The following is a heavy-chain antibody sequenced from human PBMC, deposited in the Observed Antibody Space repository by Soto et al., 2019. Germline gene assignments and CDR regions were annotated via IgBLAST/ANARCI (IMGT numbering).Heavy chain of an antibody. V-gene: IGHV4-4*07. CDR3: ARDSPLGPVYDFWSGPPVGGMDV. CDR1: GGSISSYY. Sequence: ETLSLTCTVSGGSISSYYWSWIRQPAGKGLEWIGRIYTSGSTNYNPSLKSRVTMSVDTSKNQFSLKLSSVTAADTAVYYCARDSPLGPVYDFWSGPPVGGMDVWGQGTTVTVSS. D-gene: IGHD3-3*01. J-gene: IGHJ6*02. CDR2: IYTSGST.